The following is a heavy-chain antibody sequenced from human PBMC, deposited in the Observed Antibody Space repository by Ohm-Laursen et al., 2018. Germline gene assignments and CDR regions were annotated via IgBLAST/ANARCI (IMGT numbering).Heavy chain of an antibody. Sequence: GATVKISCKASGYTFTGYYMHWVRQAPGQGLEWMGWINPNSGGTNYAQKFQGRVTMTRDTSISTAYMELGRLRSDDTAVYYCARRRFAGATKLFVYWGQGTLVTVSS. V-gene: IGHV1-2*02. J-gene: IGHJ4*02. D-gene: IGHD1-26*01. CDR1: GYTFTGYY. CDR3: ARRRFAGATKLFVY. CDR2: INPNSGGT.